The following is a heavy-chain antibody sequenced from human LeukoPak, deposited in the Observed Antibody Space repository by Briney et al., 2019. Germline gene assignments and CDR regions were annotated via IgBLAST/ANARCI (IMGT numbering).Heavy chain of an antibody. CDR1: GGAISSYC. Sequence: SETLSLTCTVSGGAISSYCWSWIRKPSGKGLEWIWYINYSGSTDYNPSLKSRVTMSVDTSKNQFSLRLSSVTAADTAVYFCGRRTSYDTLTGYIYWYFDLWGRGTLVTVSS. CDR3: GRRTSYDTLTGYIYWYFDL. D-gene: IGHD3-9*01. V-gene: IGHV4-59*01. CDR2: INYSGST. J-gene: IGHJ2*01.